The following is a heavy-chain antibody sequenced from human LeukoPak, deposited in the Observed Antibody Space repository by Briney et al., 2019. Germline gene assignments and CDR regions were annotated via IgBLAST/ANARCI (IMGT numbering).Heavy chain of an antibody. Sequence: GGSLRLSCAASGFTFSGSAMHWVRQASGKGLEWVGRIRSKANSYATAYAASVKGRFTISRDDSKNTAYLQMNSLKTEDTAVYYCTSLLTTDSGSYEYYYYGMDVWGQGTTVTVSS. V-gene: IGHV3-73*01. CDR2: IRSKANSYAT. CDR1: GFTFSGSA. CDR3: TSLLTTDSGSYEYYYYGMDV. J-gene: IGHJ6*02. D-gene: IGHD3-10*01.